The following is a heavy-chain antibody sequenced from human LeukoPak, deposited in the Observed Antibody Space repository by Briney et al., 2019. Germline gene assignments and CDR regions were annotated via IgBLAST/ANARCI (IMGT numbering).Heavy chain of an antibody. Sequence: GGSLTLSCGPSGLTFRSYWMHWVRHAPGKGLVWVSRINNDGSSTIYADSVRGRFTISRDNAKNTLYLQMNGLRAEDTSVYFCARGSYPYYFDYWGQGTLVTVYS. J-gene: IGHJ4*02. D-gene: IGHD3-10*01. CDR1: GLTFRSYW. CDR2: INNDGSST. CDR3: ARGSYPYYFDY. V-gene: IGHV3-74*01.